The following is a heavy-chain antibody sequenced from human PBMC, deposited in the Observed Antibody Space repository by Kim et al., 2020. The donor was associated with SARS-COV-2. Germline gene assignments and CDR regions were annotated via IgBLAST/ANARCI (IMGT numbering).Heavy chain of an antibody. CDR2: T. D-gene: IGHD6-19*01. CDR3: ASIAVAGTSSY. V-gene: IGHV4-39*07. J-gene: IGHJ4*02. Sequence: TYYNPSLKSRVTISVDTSKNQFSLKLSSVTAADTAVYYCASIAVAGTSSYWGQGTLVTVSS.